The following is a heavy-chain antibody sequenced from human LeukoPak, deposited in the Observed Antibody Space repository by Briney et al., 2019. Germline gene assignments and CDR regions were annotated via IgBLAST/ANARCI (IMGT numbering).Heavy chain of an antibody. CDR2: IIPIFGTT. J-gene: IGHJ6*03. D-gene: IGHD3-10*01. CDR3: ARDHGSGYYYMDV. CDR1: GGTFSSYA. Sequence: SVKVSCKASGGTFSSYAISWVRQAPGQGLEWMGGIIPIFGTTNYAQKFQGRVTITADESTSTAYMELSSLRSEDTAVYYCARDHGSGYYYMDVWGKGTTVTVSS. V-gene: IGHV1-69*13.